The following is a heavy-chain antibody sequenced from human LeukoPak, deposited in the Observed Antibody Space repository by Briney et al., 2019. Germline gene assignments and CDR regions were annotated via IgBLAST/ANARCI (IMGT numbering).Heavy chain of an antibody. CDR2: ISSSAHTI. J-gene: IGHJ6*02. CDR3: ARVRYYFGSGSNGLDV. V-gene: IGHV3-48*03. CDR1: GFSFSSYE. D-gene: IGHD3-10*01. Sequence: GGSLRLSCAASGFSFSSYEMNWVRQAPGKGLEWVSYISSSAHTIYYADSVKGRFTISRDNAKNSLYLQMNSLRAEDTAVYYCARVRYYFGSGSNGLDVWGQGTTVTVS.